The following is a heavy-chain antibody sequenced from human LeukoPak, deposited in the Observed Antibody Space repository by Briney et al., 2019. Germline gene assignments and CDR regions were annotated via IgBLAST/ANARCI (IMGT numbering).Heavy chain of an antibody. CDR1: GYSITSYY. CDR2: IFYSGNT. D-gene: IGHD5-24*01. J-gene: IGHJ4*02. Sequence: SETLSLTCTVSGYSITSYYWSWIRQPPGKGLEWIVYIFYSGNTDYNPSLKSRVTISVDTSRNQFSLKLDSVTAADTAVYYCARVFRRDGYFDYWGQGTLVTVSS. V-gene: IGHV4-59*01. CDR3: ARVFRRDGYFDY.